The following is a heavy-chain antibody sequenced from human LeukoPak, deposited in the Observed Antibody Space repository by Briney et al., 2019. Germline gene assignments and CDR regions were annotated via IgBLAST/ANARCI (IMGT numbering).Heavy chain of an antibody. CDR3: AKGGRVGGGITMIRGVRNFYYYMDV. CDR1: GFTFSSYA. V-gene: IGHV3-30*04. J-gene: IGHJ6*03. D-gene: IGHD3-10*01. CDR2: ISYDGSNK. Sequence: SGGSLRLSCAASGFTFSSYAMHWVRQAPGKGLEWVAVISYDGSNKYYADSVKGRFTISRDNSKNTLYLQMNSLRAEDTAVYYCAKGGRVGGGITMIRGVRNFYYYMDVWGKGTTVIISS.